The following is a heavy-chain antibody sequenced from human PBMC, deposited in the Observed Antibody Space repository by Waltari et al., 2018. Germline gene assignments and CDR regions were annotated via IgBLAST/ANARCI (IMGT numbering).Heavy chain of an antibody. V-gene: IGHV3-30*18. CDR2: ISYDGSNK. J-gene: IGHJ4*02. CDR1: GFTFSSYG. CDR3: AKDRGHSGSLIDY. Sequence: QVQLVESGGGVVQPGRSLRLSCAASGFTFSSYGMHWFRQAPGKGLEWVAVISYDGSNKYYADSVKGRFTISRDNSKNTLYLQMNSLRAEDTAVYYCAKDRGHSGSLIDYWGQGTLVTVSS. D-gene: IGHD1-26*01.